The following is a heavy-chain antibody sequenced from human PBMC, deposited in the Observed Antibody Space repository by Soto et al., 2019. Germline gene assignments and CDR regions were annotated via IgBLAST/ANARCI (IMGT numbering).Heavy chain of an antibody. D-gene: IGHD3-3*01. J-gene: IGHJ5*02. CDR3: ARVVSYDFWSGPNWFDP. Sequence: GGSLRLSCAASGFTFSSYWMSWVRQAPGKXLEWVANIKQDGSEKYYVDSVKGRFTISRDNAKNSLYLQMNSLRAGDTAVYYCARVVSYDFWSGPNWFDPWGQGTLVTVSS. V-gene: IGHV3-7*01. CDR1: GFTFSSYW. CDR2: IKQDGSEK.